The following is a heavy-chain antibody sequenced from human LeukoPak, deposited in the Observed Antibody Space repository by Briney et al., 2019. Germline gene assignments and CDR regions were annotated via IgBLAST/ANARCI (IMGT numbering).Heavy chain of an antibody. CDR2: IIPIYGTR. CDR3: SNNAFGDYAFDY. CDR1: GGSFSTYA. Sequence: SVKVSCKASGGSFSTYAISWVRQAPGQGLEWMGGIIPIYGTRNYAQKFQGRVTITTDAYTTTAYTAYMELSSLRTGDTAVYYCSNNAFGDYAFDYWGQGTLVTVSS. D-gene: IGHD4-17*01. J-gene: IGHJ4*02. V-gene: IGHV1-69*05.